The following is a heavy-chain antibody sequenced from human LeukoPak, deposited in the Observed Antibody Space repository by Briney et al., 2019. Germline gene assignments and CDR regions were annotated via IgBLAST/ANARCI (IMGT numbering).Heavy chain of an antibody. Sequence: NPSETLSLTCTVSGGSISSYHWSWLRQPPGKGLEWIGHIYYTGSTNYNPSLKSRVTISLDTSKNQFSLKLSSVTAADTAVYYCTRSLGVVIHGGMDVWGQGTTVTVSS. V-gene: IGHV4-59*01. CDR2: IYYTGST. CDR1: GGSISSYH. D-gene: IGHD3-3*01. CDR3: TRSLGVVIHGGMDV. J-gene: IGHJ6*02.